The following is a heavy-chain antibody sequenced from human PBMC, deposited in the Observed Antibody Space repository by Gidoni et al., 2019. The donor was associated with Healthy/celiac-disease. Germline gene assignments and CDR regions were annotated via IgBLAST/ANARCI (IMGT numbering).Heavy chain of an antibody. J-gene: IGHJ4*02. CDR1: GFTFSSYA. CDR2: ISGSGGST. D-gene: IGHD3-10*01. CDR3: AKFPALQGVITSEFDY. V-gene: IGHV3-23*01. Sequence: EVQLLESGGGLVQPGGSLRLSCAASGFTFSSYAMSWVRQAPGKGLEWVSAISGSGGSTYYADSVKGRFTISRDNSKNTLYLQMNSLRAEDTAVYYCAKFPALQGVITSEFDYWGQGTLVTVSS.